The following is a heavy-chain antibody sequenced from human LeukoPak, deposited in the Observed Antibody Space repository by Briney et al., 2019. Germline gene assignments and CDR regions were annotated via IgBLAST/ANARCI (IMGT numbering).Heavy chain of an antibody. Sequence: SETLSLTCAVYGGSFSGYYWSWIRQPPGKGLEWIGEINHSGSTNHNPSLKSRVTISVDTSKNQFSLKLSSVTAADTAVYYCARHRRFWSGFGAPYNWFDPWGQGTLVTVSS. CDR3: ARHRRFWSGFGAPYNWFDP. CDR2: INHSGST. V-gene: IGHV4-34*01. CDR1: GGSFSGYY. D-gene: IGHD3-3*01. J-gene: IGHJ5*02.